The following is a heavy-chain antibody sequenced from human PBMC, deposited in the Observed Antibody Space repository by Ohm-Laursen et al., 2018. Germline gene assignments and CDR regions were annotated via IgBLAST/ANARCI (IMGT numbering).Heavy chain of an antibody. V-gene: IGHV3-33*01. CDR1: GFTFSSYD. D-gene: IGHD1-26*01. J-gene: IGHJ4*02. CDR2: IRYDGSNK. CDR3: ARRASGNYYFDY. Sequence: SSLRLSCTAPGFTFSSYDMHWVRQAPGKGLEWVAIIRYDGSNKYYADSVKGRFTLSRDNSKNTLYVQMNSLRAEDTAVYYCARRASGNYYFDYWGQGTLVTVSS.